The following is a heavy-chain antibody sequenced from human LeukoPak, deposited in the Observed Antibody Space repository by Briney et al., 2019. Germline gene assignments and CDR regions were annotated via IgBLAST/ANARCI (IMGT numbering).Heavy chain of an antibody. CDR2: IWYDGSNK. D-gene: IGHD3-22*01. V-gene: IGHV3-33*01. CDR3: ARSRYYYDSSGYPHDAFDI. J-gene: IGHJ3*02. CDR1: GFTFSSYG. Sequence: GGSLRLSCAVPGFTFSSYGMHWVRQAPGKGLEWVAVIWYDGSNKYYADSVKGRLTISRDNSKNTLYLQMNSLRAEDTAVYYCARSRYYYDSSGYPHDAFDIWGQGTMVTVSP.